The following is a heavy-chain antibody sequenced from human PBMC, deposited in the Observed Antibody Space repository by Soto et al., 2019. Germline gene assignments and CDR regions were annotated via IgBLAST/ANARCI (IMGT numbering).Heavy chain of an antibody. CDR1: GFSFSNHD. Sequence: EVQLVESGGDLVQPGGSLRLSCAASGFSFSNHDMHWVRQPKGKGLEWVSGITTGGNAYFADSVKGRFCISRENAKNSFYLQTSSLRAEDTAMYYCVRVNADAYDVWGQGKMVTVSS. CDR3: VRVNADAYDV. V-gene: IGHV3-13*01. J-gene: IGHJ3*01. CDR2: ITTGGNA.